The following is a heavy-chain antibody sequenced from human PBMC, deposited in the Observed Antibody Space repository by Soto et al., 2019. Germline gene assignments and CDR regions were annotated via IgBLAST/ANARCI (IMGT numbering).Heavy chain of an antibody. CDR3: GGFWGGVGNCFDA. CDR1: GGSISSSSYY. Sequence: PSECLSLTCTVSGGSISSSSYYWGWIRQPPGKGLEWIGSIYYSGSTYYNPSLKSRVTISVDPSKNQFSLKLSSVTAADTAVYYCGGFWGGVGNCFDAWGQGTLVTVSS. V-gene: IGHV4-39*01. D-gene: IGHD3-16*01. CDR2: IYYSGST. J-gene: IGHJ5*02.